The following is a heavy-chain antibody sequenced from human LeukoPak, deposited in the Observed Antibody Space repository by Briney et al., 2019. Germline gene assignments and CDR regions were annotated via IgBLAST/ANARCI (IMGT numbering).Heavy chain of an antibody. J-gene: IGHJ4*02. CDR2: INPNRGGT. V-gene: IGHV1-2*02. CDR1: AYPFTYYY. Sequence: ASVTVSCTASAYPFTYYYMHWVRQAPAQGLEWMGWINPNRGGTDYAQKSQGRVTMPRDTSISTAYMELSSLRSEDTAVYYCATGRQIAAAGYNFDYWGEGTLVTVSS. CDR3: ATGRQIAAAGYNFDY. D-gene: IGHD6-13*01.